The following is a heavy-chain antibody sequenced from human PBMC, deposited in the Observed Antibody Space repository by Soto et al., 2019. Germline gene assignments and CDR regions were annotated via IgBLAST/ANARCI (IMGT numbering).Heavy chain of an antibody. D-gene: IGHD3-10*01. CDR3: AREPNYGSGSYRIDY. J-gene: IGHJ4*02. CDR2: IIPILDIA. V-gene: IGHV1-69*08. Sequence: VQLVQSGAEVKKPGSSVKVSCKASGGTFSSYTISWVRQAPGQGLEWMGRIIPILDIANYAQKFQGRVTITADRSTSTAYMDLSSLRSEDTAVYYCAREPNYGSGSYRIDYWGQGTLVTVSS. CDR1: GGTFSSYT.